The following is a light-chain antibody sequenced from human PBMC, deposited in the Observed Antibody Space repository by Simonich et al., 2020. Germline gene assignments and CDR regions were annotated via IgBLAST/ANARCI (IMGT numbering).Light chain of an antibody. J-gene: IGLJ3*02. Sequence: QSALTQPASVSGSPGQSITISCTGTSSDVGSYNFVSWCHQHPGKAPKLMIYEGSKRPSGVSNRFSGSKSGNTASLTISGLQAEDEADYYCCSYAGSSTWVFGGGTKLTVL. CDR2: EGS. CDR1: SSDVGSYNF. V-gene: IGLV2-23*01. CDR3: CSYAGSSTWV.